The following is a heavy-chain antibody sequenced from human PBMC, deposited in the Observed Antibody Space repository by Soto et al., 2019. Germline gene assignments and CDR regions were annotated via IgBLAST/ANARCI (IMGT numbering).Heavy chain of an antibody. D-gene: IGHD6-19*01. CDR2: ISPYNANT. V-gene: IGHV1-18*01. J-gene: IGHJ4*02. Sequence: QGQLVQSGGEVREPGASVKVSCKASGYSFLYYASSWGRQAPGQGLEWLGGISPYNANTKYGERVQGRVTITTDTATSTAYLELRSLTSDDTAVYYCAVRGSDTSKGLLGWGQGTMVTVSS. CDR1: GYSFLYYA. CDR3: AVRGSDTSKGLLG.